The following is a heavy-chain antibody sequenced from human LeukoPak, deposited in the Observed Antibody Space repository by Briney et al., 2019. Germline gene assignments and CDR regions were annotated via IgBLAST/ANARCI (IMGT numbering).Heavy chain of an antibody. J-gene: IGHJ6*03. CDR2: LNPHSGGP. V-gene: IGHV1-2*02. CDR3: AKDRYGDYEAPFHYYMDA. D-gene: IGHD5-12*01. Sequence: ASVKVSCKTSGFSFTAYYIHWVRQAPGQGLEWMGWLNPHSGGPTYAQKFQGRVTLSRDTSISTAYMELSSLTSDDTAVYYCAKDRYGDYEAPFHYYMDAWGRGTTVTVSS. CDR1: GFSFTAYY.